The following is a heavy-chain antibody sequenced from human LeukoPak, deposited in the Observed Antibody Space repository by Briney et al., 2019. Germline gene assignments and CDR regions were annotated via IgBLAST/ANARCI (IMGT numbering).Heavy chain of an antibody. CDR3: ARDDSGYYY. CDR2: IWYDGSNK. CDR1: GFTFSSYS. V-gene: IGHV3-33*08. Sequence: PGGSLRLSCAASGFTFSSYSMNWVRQAPGKGLEWVAVIWYDGSNKYYADSVKGRFTISRDNSKNTLYLQMNSLRAEDTAVYYCARDDSGYYYWGQGTLVTVSS. J-gene: IGHJ4*02. D-gene: IGHD3-9*01.